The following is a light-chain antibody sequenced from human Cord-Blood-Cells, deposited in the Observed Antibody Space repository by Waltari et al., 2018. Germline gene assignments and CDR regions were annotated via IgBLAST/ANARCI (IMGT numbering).Light chain of an antibody. Sequence: QSALTQPDSVSGSPGQSITISCTGTSTDVRSYNLVAWYQQHPGKAPKLMIYEGSKRPSGVSNRFSGSKSGNTASLTISGLQAEDEADYYCCSYAGSSTWVFGGGTKLTVL. CDR1: STDVRSYNL. CDR2: EGS. J-gene: IGLJ3*02. CDR3: CSYAGSSTWV. V-gene: IGLV2-23*01.